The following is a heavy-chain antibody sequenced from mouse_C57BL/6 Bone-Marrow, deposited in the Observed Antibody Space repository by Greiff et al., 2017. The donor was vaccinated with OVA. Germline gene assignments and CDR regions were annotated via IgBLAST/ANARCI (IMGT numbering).Heavy chain of an antibody. CDR2: IDPGNGDT. CDR3: TLLDSAGYEGFAY. D-gene: IGHD3-2*02. V-gene: IGHV14-4*01. J-gene: IGHJ3*01. CDR1: GFNIKDDS. Sequence: VQLQQSGAELVRPGASVKLSCTASGFNIKDDSMPWVKQRPEQGLEWIGWIDPGNGDTEYASKFQGKATISADTSSNTAYLQLSRLTSEDTAVDHCTLLDSAGYEGFAYWGRGTLVTVSA.